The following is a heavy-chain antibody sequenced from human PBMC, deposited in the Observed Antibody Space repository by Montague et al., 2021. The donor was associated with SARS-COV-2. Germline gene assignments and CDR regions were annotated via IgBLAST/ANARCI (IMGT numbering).Heavy chain of an antibody. J-gene: IGHJ6*02. CDR1: GFSPSTSGMC. Sequence: PALVKPTQTLTLTCTFSGFSPSTSGMCVSWIRQPPGKALEWLARIDWDDDKYYSTSLKTRLTISKDTSTNQVVLTMTNMDPVDTATYYCARRTYDILTGYDYGMDVWGQGTTVTVSS. CDR3: ARRTYDILTGYDYGMDV. CDR2: IDWDDDK. D-gene: IGHD3-9*01. V-gene: IGHV2-70*11.